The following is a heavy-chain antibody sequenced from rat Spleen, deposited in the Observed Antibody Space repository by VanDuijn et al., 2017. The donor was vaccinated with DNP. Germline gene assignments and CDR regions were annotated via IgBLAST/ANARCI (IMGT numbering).Heavy chain of an antibody. J-gene: IGHJ2*01. V-gene: IGHV4-2*01. CDR2: INEDSSTI. CDR1: GFTFSDYW. Sequence: EVKLVESGGGLVQPGRSLKLSCAASGFTFSDYWMGWVRQAPGKGLEWIGEINEDSSTINYTPSLKEKFTISRDNAQNTLYLQMSKLGAEDTAIYYCARGPNYGGNSDLFDYWGQGVMVTVSS. D-gene: IGHD1-11*01. CDR3: ARGPNYGGNSDLFDY.